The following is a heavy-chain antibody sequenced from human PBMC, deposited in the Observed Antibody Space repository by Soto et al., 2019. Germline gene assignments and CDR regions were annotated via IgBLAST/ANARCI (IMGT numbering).Heavy chain of an antibody. Sequence: QVQLVQSGAEVKKPGASVKVSCKASGYTFTSYAMHWVRQAPGQRLEWMGWINAGNGNTKYSQKFRGRVTITRDTSASTAYMELSSLRSEDTAVYYCARDRASYYYDSSGYKGWFDPWGQGTLVTVSS. CDR2: INAGNGNT. J-gene: IGHJ5*02. CDR3: ARDRASYYYDSSGYKGWFDP. D-gene: IGHD3-22*01. V-gene: IGHV1-3*01. CDR1: GYTFTSYA.